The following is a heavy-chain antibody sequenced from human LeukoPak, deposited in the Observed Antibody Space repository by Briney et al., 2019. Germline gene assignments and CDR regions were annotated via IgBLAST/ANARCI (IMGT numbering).Heavy chain of an antibody. CDR3: ARESYYDSSGYYHVDY. D-gene: IGHD3-22*01. V-gene: IGHV3-30-3*01. CDR2: ISYDGSNK. CDR1: GFTFSSYA. Sequence: PGRSLRLSCAASGFTFSSYAMYWVRQAPGKGLEWVAVISYDGSNKYYADSVKGRFTISRDNSKNTLYLQMNSLRAEDTAVYYCARESYYDSSGYYHVDYWGQGTLVTVSS. J-gene: IGHJ4*02.